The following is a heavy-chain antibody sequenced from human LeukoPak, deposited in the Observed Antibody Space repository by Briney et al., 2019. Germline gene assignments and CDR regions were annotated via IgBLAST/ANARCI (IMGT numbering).Heavy chain of an antibody. CDR2: ISGSGGST. V-gene: IGHV3-23*01. CDR1: GFTFSSYA. CDR3: AKDPRGYCGGDCYSNFDY. J-gene: IGHJ4*02. D-gene: IGHD2-21*02. Sequence: GGSLRLSCAASGFTFSSYAMSWVRRAPGKGLEWVSAISGSGGSTYYADSVKGRFTISRDNSKNTLYLQMNSLRAEDTAVYYCAKDPRGYCGGDCYSNFDYWGQGTLVTVSS.